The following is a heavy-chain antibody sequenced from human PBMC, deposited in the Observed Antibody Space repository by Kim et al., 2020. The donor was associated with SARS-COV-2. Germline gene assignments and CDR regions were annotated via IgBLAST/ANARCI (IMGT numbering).Heavy chain of an antibody. V-gene: IGHV3-7*03. J-gene: IGHJ6*02. Sequence: GGSLRLSCAASGFTFSSYWMSWVRQAPGKGLEWVANIKQDGSEKYYVDSVKGRFTISRDNAKNSLYLQMNSLRAEDTAVYYCARDLWFGGLLLNYYGMDVWGQGTTVTVSS. CDR1: GFTFSSYW. CDR2: IKQDGSEK. CDR3: ARDLWFGGLLLNYYGMDV. D-gene: IGHD3-10*01.